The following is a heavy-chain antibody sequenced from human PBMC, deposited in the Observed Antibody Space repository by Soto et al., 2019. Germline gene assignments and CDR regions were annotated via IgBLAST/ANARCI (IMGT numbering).Heavy chain of an antibody. Sequence: EVQLVESGGGLVQPGGSLRLSCAASGFTFSSYAMHWVRQAPGKGLEYVSDITSNGGNTDYASSVKGRFTISRDNSKNTLYLQMGSLRAEDMAVYYCARRIPFGYCIDVWGQGTTVTVSS. CDR2: ITSNGGNT. J-gene: IGHJ6*02. CDR3: ARRIPFGYCIDV. V-gene: IGHV3-64*01. CDR1: GFTFSSYA. D-gene: IGHD2-21*01.